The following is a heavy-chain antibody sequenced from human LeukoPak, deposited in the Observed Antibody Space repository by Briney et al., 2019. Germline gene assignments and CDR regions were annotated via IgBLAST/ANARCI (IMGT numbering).Heavy chain of an antibody. CDR2: INHSGST. J-gene: IGHJ4*02. CDR3: ARGRNRDYYGSGSYFGY. D-gene: IGHD3-10*01. V-gene: IGHV4-34*01. CDR1: GGSFSGYY. Sequence: SETLSLTCAVYGGSFSGYYWSWIRQPPGKGLEWIGEINHSGSTNHNPSLKSRVTISVDTSKNQFSLKLSSVTAADTAVYYCARGRNRDYYGSGSYFGYWGQGTLVTVSS.